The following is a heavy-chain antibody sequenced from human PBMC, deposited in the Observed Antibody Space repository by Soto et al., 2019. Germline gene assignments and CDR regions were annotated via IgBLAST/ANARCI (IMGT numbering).Heavy chain of an antibody. CDR2: ISYDGSNK. V-gene: IGHV3-30-3*01. Sequence: GGSLRLSCAASGFTFSSYAMHWVRQAPGKGLEWVAVISYDGSNKYYADSVKGRFTISRDNSKNTLYLQMNSLRAEDTAVYYCAREPHVLRCLVSYYYGMDVWGQGTTVTVSS. CDR3: AREPHVLRCLVSYYYGMDV. J-gene: IGHJ6*02. CDR1: GFTFSSYA. D-gene: IGHD3-3*01.